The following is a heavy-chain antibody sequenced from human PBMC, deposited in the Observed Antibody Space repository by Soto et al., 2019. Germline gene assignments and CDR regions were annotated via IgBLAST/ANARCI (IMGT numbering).Heavy chain of an antibody. D-gene: IGHD2-2*01. V-gene: IGHV4-34*01. CDR2: INHSGST. CDR3: ARRAYQLLPHYLDY. CDR1: GGSFSGYY. J-gene: IGHJ4*02. Sequence: SETLSLTCAVYGGSFSGYYWSWILQPPGKGLEWIGEINHSGSTNYNPSLKSRVTTSVDTSKNQFSLKLSSVTAADTAVYYCARRAYQLLPHYLDYWGQGTQVTVSS.